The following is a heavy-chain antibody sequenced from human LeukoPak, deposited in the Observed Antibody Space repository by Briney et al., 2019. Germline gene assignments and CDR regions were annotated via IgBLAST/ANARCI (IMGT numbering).Heavy chain of an antibody. CDR1: GFSFSNYY. V-gene: IGHV3-23*01. Sequence: GGSLRISCKASGFSFSNYYMNWVRQAPGKGLEWVSAISGSGGSTYYADSVKGRFTISRDNSKNTLYLQMNSLRAEDTAVYYCAKSITAGLFSGGYGPDYWGQGTLVTVSS. CDR2: ISGSGGST. J-gene: IGHJ4*02. CDR3: AKSITAGLFSGGYGPDY. D-gene: IGHD5-18*01.